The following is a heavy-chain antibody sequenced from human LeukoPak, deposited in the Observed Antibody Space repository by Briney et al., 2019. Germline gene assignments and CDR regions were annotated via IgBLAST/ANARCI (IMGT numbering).Heavy chain of an antibody. J-gene: IGHJ4*02. V-gene: IGHV3-9*01. CDR2: ISWNSGSI. CDR1: GFTFDDYA. D-gene: IGHD1-26*01. Sequence: GGSLRLSCAASGFTFDDYAMHWVRQAPGKGLEWVSGISWNSGSIGYADSVKGRFTISRDNSKNTLYLQMNSLRAEDTAVYYCAKDPTYSGSYHFDYWGQGTLVTVSS. CDR3: AKDPTYSGSYHFDY.